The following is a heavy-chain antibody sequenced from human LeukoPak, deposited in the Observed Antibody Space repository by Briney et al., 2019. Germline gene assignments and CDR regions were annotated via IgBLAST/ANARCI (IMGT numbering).Heavy chain of an antibody. Sequence: GGSLRLSCAASGFTFSTYGMNWVRQAPGKGLEWVSYIGTSSSTIYYADSVKGRFTISRDNAKNSLYLQMNSLRDEDTAVYYCARQDYGGNSGDYWGQGTLVTVSS. CDR2: IGTSSSTI. CDR1: GFTFSTYG. D-gene: IGHD4-23*01. V-gene: IGHV3-48*02. J-gene: IGHJ4*02. CDR3: ARQDYGGNSGDY.